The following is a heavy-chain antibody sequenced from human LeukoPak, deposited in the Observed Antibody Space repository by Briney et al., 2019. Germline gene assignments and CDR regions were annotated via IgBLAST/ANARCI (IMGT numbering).Heavy chain of an antibody. CDR3: ARGMAVVGRGNWFDP. D-gene: IGHD6-19*01. CDR1: GGSFSGYY. Sequence: SETLSLTCAVYGGSFSGYYWSWIRQPPGKGLEWIGEINHGGSTNYNPSLKSRVTISVDTSKNQFSLKLTSVTAADTAVYYCARGMAVVGRGNWFDPWGQGTLVTVSS. CDR2: INHGGST. J-gene: IGHJ5*02. V-gene: IGHV4-34*01.